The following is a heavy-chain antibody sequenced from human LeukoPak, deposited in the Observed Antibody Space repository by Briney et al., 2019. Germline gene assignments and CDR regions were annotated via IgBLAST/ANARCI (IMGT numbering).Heavy chain of an antibody. CDR1: GGPISSYY. Sequence: SETLSLTCTVSGGPISSYYWSWIRQPPGKGLEWIGYIYYSGSTNYNPSLKSRVTISVDTSKNQFSLKLSSVTAADTAVYYCARAWSSSFNWFDPWGQGTLVTVSS. D-gene: IGHD6-13*01. CDR3: ARAWSSSFNWFDP. J-gene: IGHJ5*02. V-gene: IGHV4-59*01. CDR2: IYYSGST.